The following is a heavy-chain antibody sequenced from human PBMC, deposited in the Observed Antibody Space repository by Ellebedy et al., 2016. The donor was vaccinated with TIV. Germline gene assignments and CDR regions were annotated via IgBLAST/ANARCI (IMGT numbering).Heavy chain of an antibody. CDR3: AGRTRNTLLGPVDY. Sequence: GSLRLSCTVSGASITSYYWSWIRQPPGKGLEWIGYVPYSGSTNPNPSLKSRLTISEDTSKNQFSLTLRSVTPADTAVYYCAGRTRNTLLGPVDYWGQGILVTVSS. D-gene: IGHD3-16*01. CDR1: GASITSYY. J-gene: IGHJ4*02. V-gene: IGHV4-59*01. CDR2: VPYSGST.